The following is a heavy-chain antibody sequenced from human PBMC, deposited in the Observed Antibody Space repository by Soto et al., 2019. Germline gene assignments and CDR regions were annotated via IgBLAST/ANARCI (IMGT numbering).Heavy chain of an antibody. CDR2: IIPILGIA. Sequence: SVKVSCKASGYTSTSYDISWARQAPGQGLEWMGRIIPILGIANYAQKFQGRVTITADKSTSTAYMELSSLRSEDTAVYYCARSPLYSGNDLPTRWFDPWGQGTLVTLSS. V-gene: IGHV1-69*04. J-gene: IGHJ5*02. CDR1: GYTSTSYD. D-gene: IGHD1-26*01. CDR3: ARSPLYSGNDLPTRWFDP.